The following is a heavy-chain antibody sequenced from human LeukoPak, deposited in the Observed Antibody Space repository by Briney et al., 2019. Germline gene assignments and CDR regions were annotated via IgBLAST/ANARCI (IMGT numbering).Heavy chain of an antibody. J-gene: IGHJ4*02. CDR1: GGSISSSSYY. D-gene: IGHD2-8*01. CDR3: ARQEDCTNGVCYDY. CDR2: IYYSGST. Sequence: ASETLSLTCAVSGGSISSSSYYWGWIRQPPGKGLEWIGSIYYSGSTYYNPSLKSRVTISVDTSKNQFSLKLSSVTAADTAVYYCARQEDCTNGVCYDYWGQGTLVTVSS. V-gene: IGHV4-39*01.